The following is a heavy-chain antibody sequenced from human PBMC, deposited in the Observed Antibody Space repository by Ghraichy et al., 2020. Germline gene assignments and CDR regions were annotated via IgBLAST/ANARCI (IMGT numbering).Heavy chain of an antibody. V-gene: IGHV3-21*01. CDR3: ARVRPGSGTWIFDYGLDV. J-gene: IGHJ6*02. D-gene: IGHD2-2*03. CDR1: GFAFSTYS. CDR2: ITSTSSYI. Sequence: GGSLRLSCAASGFAFSTYSMKWVRQAPGKGLEWVSYITSTSSYIYYADSVKGRFTISRDNAKNSLYLQMNSLRADDTAVYYCARVRPGSGTWIFDYGLDVWGQGTTVTVSS.